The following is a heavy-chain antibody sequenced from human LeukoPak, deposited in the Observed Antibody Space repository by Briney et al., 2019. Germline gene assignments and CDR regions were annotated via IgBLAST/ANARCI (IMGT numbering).Heavy chain of an antibody. D-gene: IGHD6-19*01. J-gene: IGHJ6*03. Sequence: GGSLRLSCAASGFTFSSYSMNWVRQAPGKGLEWVSSISSSSSYIYYADSVKGRFTISRDNAKNSLYLQMNSLRAEDTAVYYCARDGAVADGDYYYYYMDVWGKGTTVTVSS. CDR1: GFTFSSYS. CDR3: ARDGAVADGDYYYYYMDV. CDR2: ISSSSSYI. V-gene: IGHV3-21*01.